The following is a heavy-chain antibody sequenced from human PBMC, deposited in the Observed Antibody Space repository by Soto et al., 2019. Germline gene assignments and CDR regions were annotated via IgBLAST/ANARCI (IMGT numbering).Heavy chain of an antibody. CDR1: GGSISSSSYY. CDR2: IYYSGST. Sequence: SETLSLTCTVSGGSISSSSYYWGWIRQPPGKGLEWIGSIYYSGSTYYNPSLKSRVTISVDTSKNQFSLKLSSVTAADTAVYYCARHYDSSGYYAHFDYWGQGTLVTFSS. D-gene: IGHD3-22*01. V-gene: IGHV4-39*01. CDR3: ARHYDSSGYYAHFDY. J-gene: IGHJ4*02.